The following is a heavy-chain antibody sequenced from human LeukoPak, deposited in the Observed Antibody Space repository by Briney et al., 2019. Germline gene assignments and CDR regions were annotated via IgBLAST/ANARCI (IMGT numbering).Heavy chain of an antibody. V-gene: IGHV3-48*01. Sequence: GGSLRLSCAASGFTFSSYTMNWVRQAPGKGLEWVSYISSSSSTIYYADSVKGRFTISRDNSKNTLYLQMNSLRAEDTAVYYCARDHRGSGWTFFDYWGQGTLVTVSS. D-gene: IGHD6-19*01. J-gene: IGHJ4*02. CDR2: ISSSSSTI. CDR3: ARDHRGSGWTFFDY. CDR1: GFTFSSYT.